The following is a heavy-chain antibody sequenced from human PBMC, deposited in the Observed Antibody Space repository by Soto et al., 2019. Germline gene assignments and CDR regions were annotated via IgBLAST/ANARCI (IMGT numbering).Heavy chain of an antibody. Sequence: PGGSLRLSSAASGFTFSGYAMSWVRQAPGKGLEWVSAISGSGSSTYYADSVKGRLTISRDNSKNTLYLQMNSLRAEDTAVYYCAKDFDFWSGRFDYWGQGTLVTVSS. CDR3: AKDFDFWSGRFDY. J-gene: IGHJ4*02. CDR2: ISGSGSST. D-gene: IGHD3-3*01. V-gene: IGHV3-23*01. CDR1: GFTFSGYA.